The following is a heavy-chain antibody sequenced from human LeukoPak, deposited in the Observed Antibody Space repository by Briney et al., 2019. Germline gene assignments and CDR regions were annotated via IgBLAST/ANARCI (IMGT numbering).Heavy chain of an antibody. J-gene: IGHJ5*02. D-gene: IGHD2-21*01. CDR1: GGSISRYY. Sequence: SETLSLTCTVSGGSISRYYWSWTRQPPGKGLEWIGYIYYSGSTNYNPSLKSRVTISVDTSKNQFSLKLSSVTAADTAVYYCAREGVRRNWFDPWGQGTLVTVSS. CDR3: AREGVRRNWFDP. V-gene: IGHV4-59*12. CDR2: IYYSGST.